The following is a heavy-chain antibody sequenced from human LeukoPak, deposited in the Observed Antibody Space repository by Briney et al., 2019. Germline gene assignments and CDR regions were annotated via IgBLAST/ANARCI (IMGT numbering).Heavy chain of an antibody. D-gene: IGHD2-2*01. Sequence: PGGSLRLSCAASGFTFSSYSMNWVRQAPGKGLEWVSYISSSSSTIYYADFVKGRFTISRDNAKNSPYLQMNSLRAEDPAVYYCARGARVGAFDIWGQGTMVTVSS. CDR3: ARGARVGAFDI. V-gene: IGHV3-48*01. CDR1: GFTFSSYS. J-gene: IGHJ3*02. CDR2: ISSSSSTI.